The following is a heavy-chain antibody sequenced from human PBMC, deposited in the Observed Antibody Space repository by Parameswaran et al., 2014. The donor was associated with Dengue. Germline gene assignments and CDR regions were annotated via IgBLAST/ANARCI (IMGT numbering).Heavy chain of an antibody. Sequence: WVRQAPGQGLEWMGIINPSGGSTSYAQKFQGRVTMTRDTSTSTVYMELSSLRSEDTAVYYCARDFLLTGSGYGYWGQGTLVTVSS. CDR3: ARDFLLTGSGYGY. J-gene: IGHJ4*02. V-gene: IGHV1-46*01. CDR2: INPSGGST. D-gene: IGHD3-22*01.